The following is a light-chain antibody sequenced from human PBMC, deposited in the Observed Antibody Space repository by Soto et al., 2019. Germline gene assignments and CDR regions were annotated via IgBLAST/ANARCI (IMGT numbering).Light chain of an antibody. CDR3: QQSYSTPQT. Sequence: DIQMTQSPASLSASVGDRVTITCRASQSISSYLNWYQQKPGKAPKLLIYAASSLQSGVPSRFSGSGSGTAFTLTISSLQPEDFASCYCQQSYSTPQTFGQATKLEIK. CDR1: QSISSY. V-gene: IGKV1-39*01. CDR2: AAS. J-gene: IGKJ2*01.